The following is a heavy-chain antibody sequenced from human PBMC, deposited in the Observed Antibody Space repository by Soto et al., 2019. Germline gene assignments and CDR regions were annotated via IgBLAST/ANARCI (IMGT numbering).Heavy chain of an antibody. V-gene: IGHV1-2*04. J-gene: IGHJ4*02. CDR1: GYTFTGYY. Sequence: QVQQVQSGAEVKKPGASVKVSCKASGYTFTGYYRHWVRQAPGQGLEWMGWINPNSGGTKYAKKFQGWVTMTRDTSISISYMELRRLRSDDTAVYFCARDTGSGPQYYFDYWGQGTLVTVSS. CDR3: ARDTGSGPQYYFDY. D-gene: IGHD6-19*01. CDR2: INPNSGGT.